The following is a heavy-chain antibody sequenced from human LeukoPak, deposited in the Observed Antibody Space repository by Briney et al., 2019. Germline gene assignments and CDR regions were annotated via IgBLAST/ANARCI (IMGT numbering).Heavy chain of an antibody. Sequence: PSETLSLTCTVSGGSISSGSYYWSWIRQPAGKGLEWIGRIYTSGSTNYNPSLKSRVTISVDTSKNQFSLKLSSVTAADTAVYYCARDRSLAREKGGAFDIWGQGTMVTVSS. CDR2: IYTSGST. V-gene: IGHV4-61*02. CDR3: ARDRSLAREKGGAFDI. D-gene: IGHD3-16*01. CDR1: GGSISSGSYY. J-gene: IGHJ3*02.